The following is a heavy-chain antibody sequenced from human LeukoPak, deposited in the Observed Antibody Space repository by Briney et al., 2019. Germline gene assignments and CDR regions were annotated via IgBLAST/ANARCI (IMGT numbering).Heavy chain of an antibody. J-gene: IGHJ4*02. V-gene: IGHV3-53*01. CDR2: IYSGGST. CDR3: HYDSSRGHPRY. D-gene: IGHD3-22*01. Sequence: PGGSLRLSCAASGFTVSSNYMSWVRQAPGKGLEWVSVIYSGGSTYYADSVKGRFTISRDNSKNTLYLQMNSLRAEDTAVYYCHYDSSRGHPRYWGQGTLVTVSS. CDR1: GFTVSSNY.